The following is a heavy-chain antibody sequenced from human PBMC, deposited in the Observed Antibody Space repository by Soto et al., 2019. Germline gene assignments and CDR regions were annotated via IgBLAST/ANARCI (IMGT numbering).Heavy chain of an antibody. V-gene: IGHV4-59*08. D-gene: IGHD2-15*01. J-gene: IGHJ6*03. CDR2: IYYSGST. CDR1: GGSISSYY. CDR3: ARLDCSGGSCYSYYYYYMDV. Sequence: PSETLSLTCTVSGGSISSYYWSWIRQPPGKGLEWIGYIYYSGSTNYNPSLQSRVTISVDTSKNQSSLKLSSVTAADTAVYYCARLDCSGGSCYSYYYYYMDVWGKGTTVTVSS.